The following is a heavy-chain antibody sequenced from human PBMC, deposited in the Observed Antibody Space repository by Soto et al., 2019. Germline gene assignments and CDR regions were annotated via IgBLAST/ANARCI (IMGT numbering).Heavy chain of an antibody. D-gene: IGHD5-12*01. Sequence: SETLSLTCTVSGGSISSYYWSWIRQPPGKGLEWIGYIYYSGSTNYNPSLKSRVTISVDTSKNQFSLKLSSVTAADTAVYYCASALERDGYNPPYFDYRGQGTPVTVSS. CDR1: GGSISSYY. CDR2: IYYSGST. J-gene: IGHJ4*02. CDR3: ASALERDGYNPPYFDY. V-gene: IGHV4-59*01.